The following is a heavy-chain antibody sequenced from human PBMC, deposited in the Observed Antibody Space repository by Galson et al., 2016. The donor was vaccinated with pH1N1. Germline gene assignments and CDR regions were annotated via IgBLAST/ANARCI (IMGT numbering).Heavy chain of an antibody. CDR3: ASAGYGDYVGYFDY. CDR2: ISAYNGNT. J-gene: IGHJ4*02. V-gene: IGHV1-18*01. CDR1: GYTFTSYG. Sequence: SVKVSCKASGYTFTSYGISWVRQAPGQGLEWMGWISAYNGNTNYAQKLQGRVTMTTDTSTSTAYMELRSLRCDDTAVYYCASAGYGDYVGYFDYWGQGTLVTVSS. D-gene: IGHD4-17*01.